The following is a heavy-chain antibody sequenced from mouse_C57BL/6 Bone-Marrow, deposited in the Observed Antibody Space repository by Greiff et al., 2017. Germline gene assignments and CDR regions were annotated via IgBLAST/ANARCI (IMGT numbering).Heavy chain of an antibody. J-gene: IGHJ1*03. CDR1: GFTFSSYT. CDR3: SRQVTTVLATKYFDV. D-gene: IGHD1-1*01. Sequence: DVQLVESGGGLVKPGGSLKLSCAASGFTFSSYTMSWVRQTPEKRLQWVAAISGGGGNTYYPDSVKGRFTISRDNDKNILYLQMSGLRSEDTALYYCSRQVTTVLATKYFDVWGTGTTVTVSS. V-gene: IGHV5-9*01. CDR2: ISGGGGNT.